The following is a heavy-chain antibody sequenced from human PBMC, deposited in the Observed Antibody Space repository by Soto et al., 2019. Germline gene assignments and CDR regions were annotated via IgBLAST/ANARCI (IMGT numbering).Heavy chain of an antibody. CDR3: ARGGGSYTTGWYNDY. J-gene: IGHJ4*02. D-gene: IGHD6-19*01. Sequence: QVQLQESGPGLVKPSETMSLTCTVSGVSISNSYCSWVRQPPGKKLEWIGHIWNSGTTDYNPSLRGRVTMSVDTSKNQVSLRLSSVTATAPAVYYCARGGGSYTTGWYNDYWGQGTLVTVSS. CDR2: IWNSGTT. CDR1: GVSISNSY. V-gene: IGHV4-4*09.